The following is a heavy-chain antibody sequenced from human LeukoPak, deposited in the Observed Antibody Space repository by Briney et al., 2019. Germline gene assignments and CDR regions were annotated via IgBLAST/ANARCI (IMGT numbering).Heavy chain of an antibody. CDR2: INPNSGGT. V-gene: IGHV1-2*02. D-gene: IGHD1-26*01. CDR1: GYTFTGYY. CDR3: ARAGSYKDFYYFDY. J-gene: IGHJ4*02. Sequence: ASVKVSCKASGYTFTGYYMHWVRQAPGQGLEWMGWINPNSGGTNYAQKFQGRVTMTRDTSISTAYMKLSRLRSDDTAVYYCARAGSYKDFYYFDYWGQGTLVTVSS.